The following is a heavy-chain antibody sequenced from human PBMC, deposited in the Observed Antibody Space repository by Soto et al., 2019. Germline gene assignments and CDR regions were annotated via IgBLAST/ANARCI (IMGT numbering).Heavy chain of an antibody. V-gene: IGHV4-31*03. CDR2: VYYSGST. D-gene: IGHD3-3*01. CDR1: GGSISSGGYY. CDR3: ARDLYDFMTYPYGMDV. Sequence: SETLSLTCTVSGGSISSGGYYWSWIRQHPGKGLEWIGYVYYSGSTYYNPSLKSRVTISVDTSKNQFSLKLSSVTAADTAVYYCARDLYDFMTYPYGMDVWGQGTTVTVSS. J-gene: IGHJ6*02.